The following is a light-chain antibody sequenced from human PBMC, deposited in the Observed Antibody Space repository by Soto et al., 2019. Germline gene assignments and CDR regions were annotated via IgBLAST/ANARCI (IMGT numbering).Light chain of an antibody. Sequence: MTQSPSSLSASVGDRVAITCRASQRISSYLDWYLQKPGQSPQLLIYLGSNRASGVPDRFSGSGSGTDFTLKISRVEAEDVGVYYCMQALQTLTFGQGTRLEIK. CDR2: LGS. J-gene: IGKJ5*01. CDR3: MQALQTLT. V-gene: IGKV2-28*01. CDR1: QRISSY.